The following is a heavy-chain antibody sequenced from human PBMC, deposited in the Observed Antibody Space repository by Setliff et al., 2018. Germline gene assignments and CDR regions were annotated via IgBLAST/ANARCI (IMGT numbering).Heavy chain of an antibody. CDR3: ARDTRDKYDGSGYYLSLDS. J-gene: IGHJ4*02. D-gene: IGHD3-22*01. Sequence: ASVKVSCKASGGTFRTDGFSWVRQAPGQGLEWMGRIIPVFRTANYAQKFRGRVTITADEVARTAYMELSTLRSEDTAVYYCARDTRDKYDGSGYYLSLDSWGQGSLVTVSS. V-gene: IGHV1-69*13. CDR2: IIPVFRTA. CDR1: GGTFRTDG.